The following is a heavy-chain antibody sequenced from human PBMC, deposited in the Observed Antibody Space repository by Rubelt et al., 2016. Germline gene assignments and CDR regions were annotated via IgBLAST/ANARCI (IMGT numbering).Heavy chain of an antibody. CDR1: GYTFTTNY. CDR2: INTNGGST. Sequence: QEQLVQSGAEVKKPGASAKVSCKASGYTFTTNYIHWVRQAPGQGLEWMGIINTNGGSTSYAQKFQGRVTMTSDTSTSTAYMELSSLRSEDTAVYYCASWYSGSYSLDYWGQGTLVTVSS. CDR3: ASWYSGSYSLDY. J-gene: IGHJ4*02. V-gene: IGHV1-46*01. D-gene: IGHD1-26*01.